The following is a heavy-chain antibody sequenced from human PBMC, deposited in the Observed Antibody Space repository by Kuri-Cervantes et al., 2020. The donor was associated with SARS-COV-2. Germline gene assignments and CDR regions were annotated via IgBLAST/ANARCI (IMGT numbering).Heavy chain of an antibody. Sequence: GESLKISCEASGFTFSSFAMSWVRQAPGKGLEWVSSISGSGVGTYYADSVKGRFTISGDNSNNTLFLHMDSLRGDDTAVYYCARERGPDADGFDIWGQGTMVTVSS. D-gene: IGHD3-10*01. V-gene: IGHV3-23*01. CDR1: GFTFSSFA. CDR3: ARERGPDADGFDI. CDR2: ISGSGVGT. J-gene: IGHJ3*02.